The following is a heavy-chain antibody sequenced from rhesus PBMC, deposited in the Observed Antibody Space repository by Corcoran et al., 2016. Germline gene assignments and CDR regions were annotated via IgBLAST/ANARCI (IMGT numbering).Heavy chain of an antibody. CDR2: IRGSSGST. CDR3: ARIYDSGYFDY. Sequence: QVQLQESGPGLVMPSETLSLTCAVSGGSVSSSNWWSWIRQPTGKGLEWIGYIRGSSGSTYYNPSLKSRVTISTDTSKNQFSLKLSSVTAADTAVYYCARIYDSGYFDYWGQGVLVTVSS. V-gene: IGHV4-65*01. D-gene: IGHD3-28*01. J-gene: IGHJ4*01. CDR1: GGSVSSSNW.